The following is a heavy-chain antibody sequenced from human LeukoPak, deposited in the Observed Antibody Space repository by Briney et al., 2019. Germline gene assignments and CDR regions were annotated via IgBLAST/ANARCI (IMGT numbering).Heavy chain of an antibody. CDR2: IYHSGST. V-gene: IGHV4-30-4*08. Sequence: SETLCLTCTVSGGSISSGDYYWSWIRQPPGKGLEWIGYIYHSGSTYYNPSLKSRVTISVDTSKNQFSLKLSSVTAADTAVYYCARGVTTALDYWGQGTLVTVSS. J-gene: IGHJ4*02. CDR1: GGSISSGDYY. CDR3: ARGVTTALDY. D-gene: IGHD4-11*01.